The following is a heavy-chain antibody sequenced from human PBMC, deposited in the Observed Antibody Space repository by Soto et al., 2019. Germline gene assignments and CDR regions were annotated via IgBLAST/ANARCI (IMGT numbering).Heavy chain of an antibody. Sequence: GGSLRLSCAASGFTFSSYSMNWVRQAPGKGLEWVSYISSSSSTIYYADSVKGRFTISRDNAKNSLYLQMNSLRAEDTAVYYCARDSSTSAAAGIKYYYYYYMDVWGKGTTVTVSS. CDR3: ARDSSTSAAAGIKYYYYYYMDV. CDR2: ISSSSSTI. J-gene: IGHJ6*03. CDR1: GFTFSSYS. V-gene: IGHV3-48*01. D-gene: IGHD6-13*01.